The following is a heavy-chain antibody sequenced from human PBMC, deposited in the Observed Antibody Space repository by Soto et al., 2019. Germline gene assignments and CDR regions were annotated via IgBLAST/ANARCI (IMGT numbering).Heavy chain of an antibody. Sequence: QVQLQQWGAGLLKPSETLSLTCAVYGGSFSGYYWSWIRQPPGKGLEWIGEINHSGSTNYNPSLKSRVTISVDTSKNPFSLKLSSVTAADTAVYYCAGRRLAVTTTPFDYWGQGTLVTVSS. D-gene: IGHD4-17*01. CDR3: AGRRLAVTTTPFDY. V-gene: IGHV4-34*01. CDR1: GGSFSGYY. J-gene: IGHJ4*02. CDR2: INHSGST.